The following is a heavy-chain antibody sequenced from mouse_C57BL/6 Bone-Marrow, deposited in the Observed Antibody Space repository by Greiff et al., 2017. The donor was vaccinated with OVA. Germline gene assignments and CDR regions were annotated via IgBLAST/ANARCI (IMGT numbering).Heavy chain of an antibody. CDR2: INPNYGTT. CDR1: GYSFTDYN. J-gene: IGHJ1*03. CDR3: AFYDGSSYRYFEV. Sequence: VHVKQSGPELVKPGASVKISCKASGYSFTDYNMNWVKQSNGKSLEWIGVINPNYGTTSYNQKFKGKATLTVDQSSSTAYMQLNSLTSEDSAVYYCAFYDGSSYRYFEVWGTGTTVTVSS. D-gene: IGHD1-1*01. V-gene: IGHV1-39*01.